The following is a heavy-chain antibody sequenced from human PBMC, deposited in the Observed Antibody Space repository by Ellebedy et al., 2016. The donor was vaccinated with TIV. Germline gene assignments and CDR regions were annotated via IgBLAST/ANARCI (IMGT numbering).Heavy chain of an antibody. CDR3: ARGSSAGPTIFDY. V-gene: IGHV1-18*04. Sequence: ASVKVSXKASGYIFTDYGISWVRQAPGQGLEWMGWISAYNGNRIYAQKLQGRVTMIADTSTSTAYMELRSLRSDDTAVCYCARGSSAGPTIFDYWGQGTLVTVSS. J-gene: IGHJ4*02. CDR2: ISAYNGNR. D-gene: IGHD1-26*01. CDR1: GYIFTDYG.